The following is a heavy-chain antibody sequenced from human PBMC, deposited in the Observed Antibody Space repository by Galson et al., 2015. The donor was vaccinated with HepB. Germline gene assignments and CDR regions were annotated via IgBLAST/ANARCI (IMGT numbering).Heavy chain of an antibody. CDR1: GYTFTSYY. Sequence: SCKASGYTFTSYYMHWVRQAPGQGLEWMGIINPSGGSTSYAQKYQGRVTMTRDTSTSTVYMELSSLRSEDTAVYYCASESGVSGTYAEYFQHWGQGTLVTVSS. D-gene: IGHD1-26*01. V-gene: IGHV1-46*01. J-gene: IGHJ1*01. CDR3: ASESGVSGTYAEYFQH. CDR2: INPSGGST.